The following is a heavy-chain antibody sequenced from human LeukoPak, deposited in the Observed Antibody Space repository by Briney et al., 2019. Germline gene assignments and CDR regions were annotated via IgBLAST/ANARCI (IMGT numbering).Heavy chain of an antibody. V-gene: IGHV1-18*01. CDR1: GYTFTSYG. D-gene: IGHD2-15*01. Sequence: ASVKVSCKASGYTFTSYGISWVRPAPGQGLEWMGWISSYNGKTNYAQKLQCRVTMTTYTYTSKAYMELRSPRSAATDVYYCAGVSAKLSACQVWGQGTLVTVSS. J-gene: IGHJ4*02. CDR3: AGVSAKLSACQV. CDR2: ISSYNGKT.